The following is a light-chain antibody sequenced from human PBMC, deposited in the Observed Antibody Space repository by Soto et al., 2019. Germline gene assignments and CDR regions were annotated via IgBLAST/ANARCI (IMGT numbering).Light chain of an antibody. CDR1: QSVNTH. Sequence: EIVLTQSPATLSLSPGEGATLSCRASQSVNTHLAWYQQKPGQAPRLLIYDGFNRATGIPARFSGSGSGTDFTLTISSLEPEDFAVYYCQQGGSFGGGTKVEI. CDR2: DGF. V-gene: IGKV3-11*01. CDR3: QQGGS. J-gene: IGKJ4*01.